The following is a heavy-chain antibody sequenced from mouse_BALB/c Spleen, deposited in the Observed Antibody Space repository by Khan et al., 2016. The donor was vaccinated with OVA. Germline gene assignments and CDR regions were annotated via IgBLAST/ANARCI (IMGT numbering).Heavy chain of an antibody. D-gene: IGHD1-2*01. CDR3: ARTARIKY. V-gene: IGHV3-2*02. CDR2: ISYSGGT. Sequence: EVKLEVSGPGLVKPSQSLSLTCTVTGYSITSGYGWNWIRQFPGNKLECMGYISYSGGTNYNPSLKSRISITRDTSKNHFFLQLNSVTTEDTATYYCARTARIKYWGQGTTLTVSS. J-gene: IGHJ2*01. CDR1: GYSITSGYG.